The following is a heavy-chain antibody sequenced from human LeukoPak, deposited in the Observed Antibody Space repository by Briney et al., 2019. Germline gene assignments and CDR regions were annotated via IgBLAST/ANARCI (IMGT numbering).Heavy chain of an antibody. CDR1: GYSISSGYY. CDR2: IYHSGST. Sequence: SETLSLTCAVPGYSISSGYYWGWIRQPPGKGLEWIGSIYHSGSTYYNPSLKSRVTISVDTSKNQFSLKLSSVTAADTAVYYCAREVGCSGGSCYPYYYYYYGMDVWGKGTTVTVSS. CDR3: AREVGCSGGSCYPYYYYYYGMDV. V-gene: IGHV4-38-2*02. J-gene: IGHJ6*04. D-gene: IGHD2-15*01.